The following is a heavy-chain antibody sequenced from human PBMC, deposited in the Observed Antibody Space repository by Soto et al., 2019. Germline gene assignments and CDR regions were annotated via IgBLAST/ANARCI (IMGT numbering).Heavy chain of an antibody. J-gene: IGHJ5*01. CDR2: TYYRSKWYD. Sequence: SQTLSLTCVISGDSVSSNSAAWNWIRQSPSRGLEWLGRTYYRSKWYDDYAVSVKSRITINPDTFKNQFSLQLNSVTPEDTAVYYCARSLTAAGTYSWFDSRCPATLVTVSS. CDR1: GDSVSSNSAA. V-gene: IGHV6-1*01. D-gene: IGHD6-13*01. CDR3: ARSLTAAGTYSWFDS.